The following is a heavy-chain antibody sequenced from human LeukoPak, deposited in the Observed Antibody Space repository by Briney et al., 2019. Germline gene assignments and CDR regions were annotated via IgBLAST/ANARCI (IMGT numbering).Heavy chain of an antibody. CDR1: GFTFSNYA. J-gene: IGHJ6*02. CDR2: ISGGETPT. D-gene: IGHD4-23*01. Sequence: GGSLRLSCVVSGFTFSNYAMSWVRQAPGRGLDWVSAISGGETPTYYADSVKGRFTISRDNSKNTLYLQMNSLRAEDTAVYYCAKDLSLRWYQPGGYYYGMDVWGQGTTVTVSS. CDR3: AKDLSLRWYQPGGYYYGMDV. V-gene: IGHV3-23*01.